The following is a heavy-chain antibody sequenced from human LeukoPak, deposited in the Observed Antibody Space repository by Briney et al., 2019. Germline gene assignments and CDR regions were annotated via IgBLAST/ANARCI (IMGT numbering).Heavy chain of an antibody. CDR2: ISYDGSNK. V-gene: IGHV3-30*01. J-gene: IGHJ2*01. CDR1: GFTFSSYA. D-gene: IGHD5-12*01. CDR3: ARAGYSGYNWYFDL. Sequence: GGSLRLSCAASGFTFSSYAMHWVRQAPGKGLEWVAVISYDGSNKYYADSVKGRFTISRDNSENTLYLQMNSLRAEDTAVYYCARAGYSGYNWYFDLWGRGTLVTVSS.